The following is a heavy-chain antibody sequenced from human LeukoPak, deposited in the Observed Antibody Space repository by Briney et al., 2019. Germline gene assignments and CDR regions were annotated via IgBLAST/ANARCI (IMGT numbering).Heavy chain of an antibody. CDR1: GGSFSGYY. CDR3: ARASHDYGDYSHFDY. D-gene: IGHD4-17*01. Sequence: SETLSLTCAVYGGSFSGYYWSWIRQPPGKGLEWIGEIYHSGSTNYNPSLKSRVTIAVDKSKNQFSLKLSSVTAADTAVYYCARASHDYGDYSHFDYWGQGTLVTVSS. CDR2: IYHSGST. J-gene: IGHJ4*02. V-gene: IGHV4-34*01.